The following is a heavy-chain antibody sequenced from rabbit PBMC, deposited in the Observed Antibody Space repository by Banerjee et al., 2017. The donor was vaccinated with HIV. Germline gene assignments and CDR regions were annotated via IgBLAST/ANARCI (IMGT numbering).Heavy chain of an antibody. Sequence: QSLEESGGDLVKPGASLTLTCTASGFSFSSSYYMCWVRQAPGKGLEWIACIYAGSSGSTYYASWAKGRFTISKTSSTTVTLQMTSLTAADTATYFCARGTYVRSGDYYFSLWGPGTLVTVS. CDR2: IYAGSSGST. J-gene: IGHJ4*01. V-gene: IGHV1S40*01. D-gene: IGHD1-1*01. CDR1: GFSFSSSYY. CDR3: ARGTYVRSGDYYFSL.